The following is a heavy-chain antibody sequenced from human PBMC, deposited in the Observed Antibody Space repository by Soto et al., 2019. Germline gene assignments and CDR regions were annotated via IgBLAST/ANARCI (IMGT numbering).Heavy chain of an antibody. J-gene: IGHJ6*02. CDR2: IYPGDSDT. CDR1: GYSFTSYW. CDR3: AKTAAGGKNYYGMDV. D-gene: IGHD6-13*01. Sequence: GESLKISCKGSGYSFTSYWIGWVRQMPGKGLEYMGIIYPGDSDTRYSPSFQGQVTISADRSISTAYLQWSSLKASDTAMYYCAKTAAGGKNYYGMDVWGQGTTVTVSS. V-gene: IGHV5-51*01.